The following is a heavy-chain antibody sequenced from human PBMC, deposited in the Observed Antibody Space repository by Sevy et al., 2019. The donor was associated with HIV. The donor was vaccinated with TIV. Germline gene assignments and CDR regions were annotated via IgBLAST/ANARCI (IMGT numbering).Heavy chain of an antibody. CDR3: ARDCSSTSCLWGLDV. V-gene: IGHV3-7*03. D-gene: IGHD2-2*01. CDR2: IKKDGSEK. J-gene: IGHJ6*02. CDR1: GFTFSNYW. Sequence: GGSLRLSCAASGFTFSNYWMSWVRQAPGKGLEWVANIKKDGSEKYYVDSVKGRFTISRDNAKNSRVLQMNSLRAEDTALYYCARDCSSTSCLWGLDVWGQGTTVTVSS.